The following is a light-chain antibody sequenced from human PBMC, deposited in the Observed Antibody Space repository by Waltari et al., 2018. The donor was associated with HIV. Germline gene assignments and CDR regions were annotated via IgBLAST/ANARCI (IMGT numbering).Light chain of an antibody. Sequence: DIVMTQSPLSLPVTPGEPASISCRSSQNLLHSNGYNYLDWYLQKPGQSPQLLIYLGSNRASGVPDRFSGSGSGTDFTLKISRVEAEDVGVYYCMQALQTLGTFGQGTKLEIK. J-gene: IGKJ2*02. CDR2: LGS. CDR1: QNLLHSNGYNY. CDR3: MQALQTLGT. V-gene: IGKV2-28*01.